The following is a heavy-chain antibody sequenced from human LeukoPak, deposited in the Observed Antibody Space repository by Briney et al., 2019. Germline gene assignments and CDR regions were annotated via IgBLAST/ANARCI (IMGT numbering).Heavy chain of an antibody. Sequence: GGSLRLSCATSGFSVSENYMSWVRQAPGKGLEGVSVIHKDGTTDYADSVKGRFTISRDIAENTLSLQMNSLRADDAAVYFCARDSGSTYWAYSWGQGTLVTVSS. V-gene: IGHV3-66*02. CDR3: ARDSGSTYWAYS. CDR2: IHKDGTT. J-gene: IGHJ4*02. CDR1: GFSVSENY. D-gene: IGHD2-15*01.